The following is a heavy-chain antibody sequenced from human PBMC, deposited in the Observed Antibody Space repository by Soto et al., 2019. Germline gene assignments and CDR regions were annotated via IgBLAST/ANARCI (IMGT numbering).Heavy chain of an antibody. V-gene: IGHV1-69*13. J-gene: IGHJ4*02. Sequence: SVKGSCKASGGTLSRYSISWVRQAPGQGFEWMGGIIPIFGTANYAQKFQGRVTITADESTSTAYMELNSLRAEDTAVYYCAKAYCSGASCARDYWGQGTLVTVSS. D-gene: IGHD2-15*01. CDR2: IIPIFGTA. CDR1: GGTLSRYS. CDR3: AKAYCSGASCARDY.